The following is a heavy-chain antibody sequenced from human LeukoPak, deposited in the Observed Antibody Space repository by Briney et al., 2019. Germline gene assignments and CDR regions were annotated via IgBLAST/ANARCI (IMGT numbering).Heavy chain of an antibody. Sequence: PGGSLRLSCAASGFTFSTYSINWVRQAPGKGLEWVSSISSSSSYIYYADSVKGRFTISRDNAKNSLYLQMNSLRAEDTAVYYCARDRPLSGSLRGAFDIWGQGTMVTVSS. V-gene: IGHV3-21*01. CDR3: ARDRPLSGSLRGAFDI. CDR2: ISSSSSYI. CDR1: GFTFSTYS. J-gene: IGHJ3*02. D-gene: IGHD1-26*01.